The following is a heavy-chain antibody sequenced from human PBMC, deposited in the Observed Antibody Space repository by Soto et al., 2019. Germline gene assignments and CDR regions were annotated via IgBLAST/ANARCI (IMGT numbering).Heavy chain of an antibody. Sequence: GGSLRLSCAASGFTFSSYAMSWVRQAPGKGLEWVSAISGSGGSTYYADSVKGRFTISRDNSKNTLYLQMNSLRAEDTAVYYCAKDLGATSIAAADYYFDYWGQGTLVTVSS. CDR2: ISGSGGST. CDR3: AKDLGATSIAAADYYFDY. V-gene: IGHV3-23*01. J-gene: IGHJ4*02. CDR1: GFTFSSYA. D-gene: IGHD6-13*01.